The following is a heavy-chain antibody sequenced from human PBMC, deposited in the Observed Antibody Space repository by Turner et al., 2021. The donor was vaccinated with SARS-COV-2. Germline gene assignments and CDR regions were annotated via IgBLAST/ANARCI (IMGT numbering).Heavy chain of an antibody. CDR1: GYTFTSYY. CDR2: INPSGGST. CDR3: ARVGGAFDI. Sequence: QVQLVQSGAEVKKPGASVKVSCKPSGYTFTSYYMHWVRQAPGQGLEWMGIINPSGGSTSYAQKFQGRVTMTSDTSTSTVYMELSSLRSEDTAVYYWARVGGAFDIWGQGTMVIVSS. V-gene: IGHV1-46*01. J-gene: IGHJ3*02.